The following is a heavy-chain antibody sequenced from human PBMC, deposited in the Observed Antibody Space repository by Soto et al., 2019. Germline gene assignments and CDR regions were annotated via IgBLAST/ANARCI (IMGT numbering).Heavy chain of an antibody. J-gene: IGHJ5*02. Sequence: SVKVSCKASGGTFSSYATSWVRQAPGQGLEWMGGIIPIFGTANYAQKFQGRVTITADESTSTAYMELSSLRSEDTAVYYCARVILAAATRGWFDPWGQGTLVTVSS. V-gene: IGHV1-69*13. CDR1: GGTFSSYA. CDR2: IIPIFGTA. D-gene: IGHD6-13*01. CDR3: ARVILAAATRGWFDP.